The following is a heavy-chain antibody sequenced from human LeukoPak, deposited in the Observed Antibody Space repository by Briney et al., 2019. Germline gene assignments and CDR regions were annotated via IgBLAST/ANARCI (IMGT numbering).Heavy chain of an antibody. CDR3: AREYYYDSSGYPYFDY. J-gene: IGHJ4*02. CDR2: INHSGST. CDR1: GGSFSGYY. D-gene: IGHD3-22*01. Sequence: PSETLSLTCAVYGGSFSGYYWSWLRQPPGKGLEWIGEINHSGSTNYNPSLKSRVTISVDTSKNQFSLKLSSVTAADTAAYYCAREYYYDSSGYPYFDYWGQGTLVTVSS. V-gene: IGHV4-34*01.